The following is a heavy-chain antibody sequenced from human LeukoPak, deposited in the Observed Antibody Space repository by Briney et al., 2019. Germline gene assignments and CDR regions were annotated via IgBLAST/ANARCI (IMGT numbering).Heavy chain of an antibody. CDR3: STGYYSDSSRSHFFDR. D-gene: IGHD3-22*01. Sequence: GGSLRLSCAVSGFSFNDAWMTWVRQAPGKRPEWIGRIKSEADGATADYAAPVKGRFTISRDDSKNTLFLQMNSLKTEDTAIYYCSTGYYSDSSRSHFFDRWGPGTLVTVSS. V-gene: IGHV3-15*01. CDR2: IKSEADGATA. CDR1: GFSFNDAW. J-gene: IGHJ4*02.